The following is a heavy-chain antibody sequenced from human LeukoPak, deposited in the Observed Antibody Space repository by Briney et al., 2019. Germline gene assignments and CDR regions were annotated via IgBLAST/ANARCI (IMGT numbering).Heavy chain of an antibody. CDR1: GYTFTGYY. Sequence: ASVKVSCKASGYTFTGYYMHWVRQAPGQGLDWMGWINPNSGGTNYAQKFQGRVTMTRDTSISTAYMELSRLRSDDTAVYYCARSQRELLFYDFDYWGQGTLVTVSS. J-gene: IGHJ4*02. CDR2: INPNSGGT. CDR3: ARSQRELLFYDFDY. D-gene: IGHD1-26*01. V-gene: IGHV1-2*02.